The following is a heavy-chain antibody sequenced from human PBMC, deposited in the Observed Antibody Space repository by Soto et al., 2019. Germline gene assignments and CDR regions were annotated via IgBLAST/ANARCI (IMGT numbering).Heavy chain of an antibody. Sequence: PSETLSLTCAVSGGSISSSNWWSWVRQPPGKGLEWIGEIYHSGSTNYNPSLKSRVTISVDKSKNQFSLKLSSVTAADTAVYYCARQGFGVLHGLVYAWGQGTKVTVSS. CDR1: GGSISSSNW. V-gene: IGHV4-4*02. D-gene: IGHD3-10*01. CDR3: ARQGFGVLHGLVYA. J-gene: IGHJ6*02. CDR2: IYHSGST.